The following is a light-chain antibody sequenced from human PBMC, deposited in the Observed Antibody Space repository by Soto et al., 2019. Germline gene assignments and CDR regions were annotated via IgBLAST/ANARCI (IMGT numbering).Light chain of an antibody. CDR3: QQDYNLLT. CDR1: QSVSSSY. J-gene: IGKJ4*01. V-gene: IGKV3D-7*01. Sequence: PVESVTLSCRASQSVSSSYLTWYQQKPGQAPRLLIYGASTRATSIPARFSGSGSGTDFTLTISSLQPEDFAVYYCQQDYNLLTFGGGTKVDIK. CDR2: GAS.